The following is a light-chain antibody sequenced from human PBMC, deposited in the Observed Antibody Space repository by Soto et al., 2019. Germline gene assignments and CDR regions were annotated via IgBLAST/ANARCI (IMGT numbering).Light chain of an antibody. CDR1: QTISNY. J-gene: IGKJ4*01. Sequence: DIQVTQSPSSLSASVGDRVTISCRSSQTISNYVNWYQQKPGIAPKLLIYAASSLQSGVPLRFSGSGSGTDFTLTITSLQPEDFATYYCQQSYTTPPTFGGGTKVEIK. V-gene: IGKV1-39*01. CDR3: QQSYTTPPT. CDR2: AAS.